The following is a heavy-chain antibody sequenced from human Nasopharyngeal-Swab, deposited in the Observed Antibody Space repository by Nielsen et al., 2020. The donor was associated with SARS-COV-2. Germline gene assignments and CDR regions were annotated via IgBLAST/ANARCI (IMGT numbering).Heavy chain of an antibody. CDR3: ASPRNRDGYNSFDY. D-gene: IGHD5-24*01. V-gene: IGHV1-2*06. CDR1: GYIFTGYY. J-gene: IGHJ4*02. CDR2: INPNSGGT. Sequence: ASVKVSCKASGYIFTGYYMHWVRQAPGQGLEWMGRINPNSGGTNYAQKFQGRVTMTRDTSISTAYMELSRLRSDDTAVYYCASPRNRDGYNSFDYWGQGTLVTVSS.